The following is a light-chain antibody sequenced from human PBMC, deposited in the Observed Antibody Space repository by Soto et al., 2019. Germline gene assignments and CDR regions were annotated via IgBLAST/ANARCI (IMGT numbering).Light chain of an antibody. CDR2: AAS. CDR3: QQLNSYLLT. Sequence: IQLTQSPSSLSASVGDRVTITCRASQGISSYLAWYQQKPGKAPKLLIYAASTLQSGVPSRFSGSGSGTDFTLTISSLQPEAFATYYCQQLNSYLLTFGGGTKVEIK. V-gene: IGKV1-9*01. CDR1: QGISSY. J-gene: IGKJ4*01.